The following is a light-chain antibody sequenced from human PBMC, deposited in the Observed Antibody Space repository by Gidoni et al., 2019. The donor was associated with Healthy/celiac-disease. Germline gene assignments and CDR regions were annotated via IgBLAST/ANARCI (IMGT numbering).Light chain of an antibody. CDR3: QHQT. CDR1: QRISSW. V-gene: IGKV1-5*03. CDR2: KAS. J-gene: IGKJ1*01. Sequence: DIQMTQSPSTLSASVGDRVTITCRASQRISSWLAWYQQKPGKAPKLLIYKASSLESGVPSRFSGSGSGTEFTLTISSLQPDDFATYYCQHQTFGQGTKVEIK.